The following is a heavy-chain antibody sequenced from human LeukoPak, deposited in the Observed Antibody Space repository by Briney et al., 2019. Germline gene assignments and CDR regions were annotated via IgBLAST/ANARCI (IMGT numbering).Heavy chain of an antibody. D-gene: IGHD3-22*01. CDR3: AKGTYDSRGHFDY. CDR2: ISGSGSNT. V-gene: IGHV3-23*01. CDR1: GFTFRSYA. J-gene: IGHJ4*02. Sequence: TGGSLRPSCTASGFTFRSYAMTWVRQAPGKGLEWVSGISGSGSNTYYADSVKGRLTISRDNSKNTLYLQMNSLRAEDTAAYYCAKGTYDSRGHFDYWGQGTLVSVSS.